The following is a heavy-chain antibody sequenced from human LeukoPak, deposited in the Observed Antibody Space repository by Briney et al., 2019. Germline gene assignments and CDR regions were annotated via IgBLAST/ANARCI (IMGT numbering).Heavy chain of an antibody. J-gene: IGHJ4*02. CDR1: GGSISSSSYY. V-gene: IGHV4-61*01. CDR3: AREGVAAAGTLYYFDY. CDR2: IYYSGST. Sequence: SETLSLTCTVSGGSISSSSYYWSWIRQPPGKGLEWIGYIYYSGSTNYNPSLKSRVTISVDTSKNQFSLKLSSVTAADTAVYYCAREGVAAAGTLYYFDYWGQGTLVTVSS. D-gene: IGHD6-13*01.